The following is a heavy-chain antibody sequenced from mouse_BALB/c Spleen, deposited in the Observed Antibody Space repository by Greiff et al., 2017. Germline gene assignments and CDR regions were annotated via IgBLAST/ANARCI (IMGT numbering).Heavy chain of an antibody. CDR1: GYAFSSSW. V-gene: IGHV1-82*01. Sequence: LVEPGASVKISCKASGYAFSSSWMNWVKQRPGQGLEWIGRIYPGDGDTNYNGKFKGKATLTADKSSSTAYMQLSSLTSVDSAVYFCARRSSSYDYYAMDYWGQGTSVTVSS. D-gene: IGHD1-1*01. J-gene: IGHJ4*01. CDR3: ARRSSSYDYYAMDY. CDR2: IYPGDGDT.